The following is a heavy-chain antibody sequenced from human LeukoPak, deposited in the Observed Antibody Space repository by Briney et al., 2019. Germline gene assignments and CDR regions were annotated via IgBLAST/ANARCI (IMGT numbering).Heavy chain of an antibody. V-gene: IGHV3-23*01. CDR2: IVGSGSNT. J-gene: IGHJ4*02. CDR3: AMWGDYVILTGYYDSDY. CDR1: GFTFSNYA. D-gene: IGHD3-9*01. Sequence: GASLRLSCAASGFTFSNYAMSWVRQAPGKGLEWVSAIVGSGSNTYYADSVKGRFTISRDNPKNTLYLQMNSLRADDTAVYYCAMWGDYVILTGYYDSDYWGQGTLVTVSS.